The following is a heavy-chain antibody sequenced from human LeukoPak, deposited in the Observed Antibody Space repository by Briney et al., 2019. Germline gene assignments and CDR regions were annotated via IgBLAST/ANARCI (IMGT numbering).Heavy chain of an antibody. CDR2: IYYSGST. CDR1: GGSISSYY. V-gene: IGHV4-59*01. D-gene: IGHD3-10*01. J-gene: IGHJ4*02. Sequence: SETLSLTCTVSGGSISSYYWSWIRQSPGKGLEWIGYIYYSGSTNYNPSLRSRVTISVDMSKNQFSLKLRSVTAADTAVYYCGRDRQYYGSGSYSGGFDCWGQGTLVTVS. CDR3: GRDRQYYGSGSYSGGFDC.